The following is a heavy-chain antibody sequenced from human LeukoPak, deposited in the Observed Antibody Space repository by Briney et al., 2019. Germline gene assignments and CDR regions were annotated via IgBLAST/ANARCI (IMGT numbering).Heavy chain of an antibody. CDR3: AKDRGIVGAWLFDY. V-gene: IGHV3-30*18. Sequence: GGSLRLSCAASGFSFNAYAMHWVRQAPGKGLEWVAVISYDGSNKYYADSVKGRFTISRDNSKNTLYLQMNSLRAEDTAVYYCAKDRGIVGAWLFDYWGQGTLVTVSS. CDR2: ISYDGSNK. J-gene: IGHJ4*02. CDR1: GFSFNAYA. D-gene: IGHD1-26*01.